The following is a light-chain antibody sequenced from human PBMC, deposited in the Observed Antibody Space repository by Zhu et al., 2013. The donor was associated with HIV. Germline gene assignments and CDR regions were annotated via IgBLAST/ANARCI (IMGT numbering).Light chain of an antibody. V-gene: IGLV3-21*03. Sequence: SYELTQPPSVSVAPGKTATITCGGNNIGSKSVHWYQQKPGQAPVLVVYDDSDRPSGIPERFSGSNSGNTATLTISRVEAGDEADYYCQSYDNTLSVIFGGGTKLTVL. CDR2: DDS. J-gene: IGLJ2*01. CDR1: NIGSKS. CDR3: QSYDNTLSVI.